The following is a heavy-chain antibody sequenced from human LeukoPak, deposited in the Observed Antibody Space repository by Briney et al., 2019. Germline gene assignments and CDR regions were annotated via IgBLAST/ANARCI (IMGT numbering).Heavy chain of an antibody. CDR3: ARVQNYDFWSGSNWFDP. Sequence: SVKVSCKASGGTFSSYAISWVRQAPGRGLEWMGGIIPIFGTANYAQKFQGRVTITADESTSTAYMELSSLRSEDTAVYYCARVQNYDFWSGSNWFDPWGQGTLVTVSS. D-gene: IGHD3-3*01. J-gene: IGHJ5*02. CDR2: IIPIFGTA. V-gene: IGHV1-69*01. CDR1: GGTFSSYA.